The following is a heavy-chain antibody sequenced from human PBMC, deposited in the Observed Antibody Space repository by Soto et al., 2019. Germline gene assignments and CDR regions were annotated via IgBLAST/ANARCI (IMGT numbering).Heavy chain of an antibody. V-gene: IGHV4-59*01. Sequence: QVQLQESGPGLVKPSETLSLTCTVSGGSISSYYWSWIRQPPGKGLEWIGYIFYSGSTKYNPSLKSRVTISVDTSKKQFSLKMSSMTAVDTAVYYCARVGEWSGYAFFDPWGQGTLVTVSS. CDR3: ARVGEWSGYAFFDP. J-gene: IGHJ5*02. CDR2: IFYSGST. CDR1: GGSISSYY. D-gene: IGHD5-12*01.